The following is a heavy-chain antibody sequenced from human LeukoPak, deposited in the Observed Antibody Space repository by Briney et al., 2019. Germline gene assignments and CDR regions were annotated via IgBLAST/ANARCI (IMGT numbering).Heavy chain of an antibody. V-gene: IGHV4-34*01. J-gene: IGHJ5*02. CDR2: INHSGST. Sequence: PSETLSLTCAVYGGSFSGYYWSWIRQPPGKGLEWIGEINHSGSTNYNPSLKSRVTISVDTSKNQFSLKLSSVTAADAAVYYCASGNRGYCSGGSCYWDWFDPWGQGTLVTVSS. CDR1: GGSFSGYY. CDR3: ASGNRGYCSGGSCYWDWFDP. D-gene: IGHD2-15*01.